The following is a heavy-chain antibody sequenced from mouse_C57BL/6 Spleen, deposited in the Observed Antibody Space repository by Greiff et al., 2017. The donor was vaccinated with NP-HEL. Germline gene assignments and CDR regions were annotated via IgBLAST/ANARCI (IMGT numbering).Heavy chain of an antibody. CDR3: AREGPYYYGSSYVDY. V-gene: IGHV1-53*01. J-gene: IGHJ2*01. Sequence: VQLQQPGTELVKPGASVKLSCKASGYTFTSYWMHWVKQRPGQGLEWIGNINPSNGGTNYNEKFKSKATLTVDKSSSTAYMQLSSLTSEDSAVYYCAREGPYYYGSSYVDYWGQGTTLTVSS. D-gene: IGHD1-1*01. CDR1: GYTFTSYW. CDR2: INPSNGGT.